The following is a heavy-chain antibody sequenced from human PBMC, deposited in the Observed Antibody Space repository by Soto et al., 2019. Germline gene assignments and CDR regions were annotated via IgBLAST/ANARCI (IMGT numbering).Heavy chain of an antibody. D-gene: IGHD6-6*01. J-gene: IGHJ6*02. V-gene: IGHV5-51*01. Sequence: GEFLRIDCTCSGYSFSGYWIGWVRQMPGKGLEWMGIIYPGDSDTRYSPSFQGQVTISADKSISTAYLQWSSLKASDTAMYYCAGTSSSSRFYYYGMDVWGQGTTVTVSS. CDR2: IYPGDSDT. CDR1: GYSFSGYW. CDR3: AGTSSSSRFYYYGMDV.